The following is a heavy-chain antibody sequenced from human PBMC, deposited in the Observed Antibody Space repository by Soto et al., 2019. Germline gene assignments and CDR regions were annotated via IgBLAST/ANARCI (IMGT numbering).Heavy chain of an antibody. Sequence: EASVKVSCKASGGTFSSYAISWVRQAPGQGLEWMGGIIPIFGTANYAQKFQGRVTITADESTSTAYMELRSVTAADTAVYYCARLKSFGTTSAGQNYHYGMDVWGQGTTVTVSS. V-gene: IGHV1-69*13. CDR1: GGTFSSYA. CDR2: IIPIFGTA. D-gene: IGHD3-16*01. J-gene: IGHJ6*02. CDR3: ARLKSFGTTSAGQNYHYGMDV.